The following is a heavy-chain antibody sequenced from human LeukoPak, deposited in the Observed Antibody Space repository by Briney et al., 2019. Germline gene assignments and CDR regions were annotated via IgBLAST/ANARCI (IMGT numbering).Heavy chain of an antibody. V-gene: IGHV1-8*01. J-gene: IGHJ6*03. CDR2: MNPNSGNT. CDR3: ARGQGIAARPRKYYYYMDV. D-gene: IGHD6-6*01. CDR1: GYTFTSYD. Sequence: GASVKVSCKASGYTFTSYDINWVRQATGQGLEWMGWMNPNSGNTGYAQKFQGRVTMTRNTSISTAYMELSSLRSEDTAVYYCARGQGIAARPRKYYYYMDVWGKGTTVTVSS.